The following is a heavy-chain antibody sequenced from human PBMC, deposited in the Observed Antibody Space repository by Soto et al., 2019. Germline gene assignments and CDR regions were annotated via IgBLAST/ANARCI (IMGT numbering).Heavy chain of an antibody. CDR3: AGFSEVAATEINWFDP. CDR1: CASINSGDYY. CDR2: IYYSGST. J-gene: IGHJ5*02. V-gene: IGHV4-30-4*01. D-gene: IGHD2-15*01. Sequence: KPSETLSLTCTVSCASINSGDYYRSWIRQPPGKGLEWIGYIYYSGSTYYNPSLKSRVTISVDTSKNQLSLKLSSVTAADTAVYYCAGFSEVAATEINWFDPWGQGTLVTVSS.